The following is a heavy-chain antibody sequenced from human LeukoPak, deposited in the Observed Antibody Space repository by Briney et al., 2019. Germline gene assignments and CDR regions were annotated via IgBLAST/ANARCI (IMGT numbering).Heavy chain of an antibody. CDR3: ARGPPLFDP. CDR1: GFTFSSYT. V-gene: IGHV3-48*04. CDR2: IDLSGSTL. J-gene: IGHJ5*02. Sequence: GGSLRLSCAASGFTFSSYTMNWVRQAPGKGLEGVSYIDLSGSTLYYVDSVKGRFTISRDNSKNSLYLQMNSLRAEDTAVYYCARGPPLFDPWGQGTLVAVSS.